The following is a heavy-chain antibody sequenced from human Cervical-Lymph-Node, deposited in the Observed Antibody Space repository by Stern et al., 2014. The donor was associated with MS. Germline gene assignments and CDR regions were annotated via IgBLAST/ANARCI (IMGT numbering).Heavy chain of an antibody. CDR1: GAPVNSGGYY. D-gene: IGHD3-16*01. Sequence: SGAPVNSGGYYWTWIRQVPGKGLEGIGYIHHRGATFYNPPLKSRVTISVDTSENQVSLMLSSVAAADTAVYYCAAIGPLMEGAAFDIWGQGTLVTVSS. CDR3: AAIGPLMEGAAFDI. V-gene: IGHV4-31*02. CDR2: IHHRGAT. J-gene: IGHJ3*02.